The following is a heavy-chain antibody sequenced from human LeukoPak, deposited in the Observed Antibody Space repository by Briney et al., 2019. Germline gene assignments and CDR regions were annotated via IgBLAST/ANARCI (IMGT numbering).Heavy chain of an antibody. CDR2: ITSSSSTI. CDR1: GFTFSDYN. Sequence: GSLRLSCAASGFTFSDYNMNWVRQAPGKGLEWVSYITSSSSTIYYADSVKGRFTISRDNAKNSLYLQMNSLRAEDTAVYYCARAWSGYTYGYYYWGQGTLVTVSS. CDR3: ARAWSGYTYGYYY. V-gene: IGHV3-48*01. D-gene: IGHD5-18*01. J-gene: IGHJ4*02.